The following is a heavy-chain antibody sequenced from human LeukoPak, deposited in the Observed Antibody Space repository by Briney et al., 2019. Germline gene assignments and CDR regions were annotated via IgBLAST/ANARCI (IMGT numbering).Heavy chain of an antibody. D-gene: IGHD3-22*01. Sequence: SETLSLTCTVSGGPISSYYWSWIRQPPGKGLEWIGNIYYSGSTNYNPSLKSRVTISVDTSKNQFSLKLSSVTAADTAVYYCTRGSIAYYYMDVWGKGTTVTISS. CDR1: GGPISSYY. V-gene: IGHV4-59*01. CDR2: IYYSGST. CDR3: TRGSIAYYYMDV. J-gene: IGHJ6*03.